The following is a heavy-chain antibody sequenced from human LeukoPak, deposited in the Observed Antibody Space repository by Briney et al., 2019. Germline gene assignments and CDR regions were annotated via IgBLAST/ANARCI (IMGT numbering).Heavy chain of an antibody. D-gene: IGHD5-24*01. CDR1: GFTVSSNY. CDR3: ARDGRDGYNNRWFDP. CDR2: IYRGGST. V-gene: IGHV3-53*01. J-gene: IGHJ5*02. Sequence: GGSLRLSCAASGFTVSSNYMSWVRQAPGKGLEWVSVIYRGGSTYYADFVKGRFTISRDNSKNTLFLQMNSLRAEDTAVYYCARDGRDGYNNRWFDPWGQGTLVTVSS.